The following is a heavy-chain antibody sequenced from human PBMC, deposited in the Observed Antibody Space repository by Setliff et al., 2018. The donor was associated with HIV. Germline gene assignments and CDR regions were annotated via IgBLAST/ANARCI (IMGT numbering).Heavy chain of an antibody. CDR3: AITLVGVTTEMY. CDR2: IYHSEYT. Sequence: SETLSLTCAVSGGSISSDNWWTWVRQAPGKGLEWIGEIYHSEYTNYNPSLKSRVSMSVDKSKNQFSVKLTSVTAADTAVYYCAITLVGVTTEMYWGQGTLVTVSS. CDR1: GGSISSDNW. D-gene: IGHD2-21*02. V-gene: IGHV4-4*02. J-gene: IGHJ4*02.